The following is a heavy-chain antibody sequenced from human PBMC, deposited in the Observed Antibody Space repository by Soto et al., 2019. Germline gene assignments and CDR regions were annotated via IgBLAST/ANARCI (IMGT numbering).Heavy chain of an antibody. J-gene: IGHJ5*02. CDR3: AGDWGPYWFDP. Sequence: SETLSLTCTVSGDSLSGGTKYWNWVWQPPGKDLEWIGYIYHGGTTKYNLSLKSRVTISQDTSKNQFSLEIHSVVPSDTAVYYCAGDWGPYWFDPWGQGILVTVSS. CDR2: IYHGGTT. D-gene: IGHD3-16*01. CDR1: GDSLSGGTKY. V-gene: IGHV4-61*01.